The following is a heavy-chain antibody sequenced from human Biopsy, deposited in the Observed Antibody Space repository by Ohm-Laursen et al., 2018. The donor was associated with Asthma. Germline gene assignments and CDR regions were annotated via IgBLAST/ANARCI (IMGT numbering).Heavy chain of an antibody. J-gene: IGHJ4*02. V-gene: IGHV1-24*01. CDR1: GGTFSNFA. CDR3: ASDFPKDYVRYNFQF. D-gene: IGHD4-17*01. Sequence: GPSVKVSCNAPGGTFSNFAISWVRQAPGQGLKWMGGHDHEEGGTVNARRFQGRVTMTEDTSTDTAYMELSSLSSDDTAVYYCASDFPKDYVRYNFQFWGQGTLVTVSS. CDR2: HDHEEGGT.